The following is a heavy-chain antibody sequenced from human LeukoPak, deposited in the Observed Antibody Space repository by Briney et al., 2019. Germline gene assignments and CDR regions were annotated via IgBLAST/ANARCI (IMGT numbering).Heavy chain of an antibody. CDR1: GFTVSRNY. V-gene: IGHV3-30*18. Sequence: GGSLRLSCAASGFTVSRNYMGWVRQAPGKGLEWVAVISYDGSNKYYADSVKGRFTISRDNSKNTLYLQMNSLRAEDTAVYYCAKSILTGGRYYYGMDVWGQGTTVTVSS. J-gene: IGHJ6*02. CDR2: ISYDGSNK. D-gene: IGHD6-6*01. CDR3: AKSILTGGRYYYGMDV.